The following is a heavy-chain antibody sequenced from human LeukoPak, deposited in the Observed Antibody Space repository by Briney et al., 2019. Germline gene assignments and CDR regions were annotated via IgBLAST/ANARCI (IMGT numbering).Heavy chain of an antibody. D-gene: IGHD3-10*01. Sequence: GGSLRLSCAASGFTFSSYSMNWVRQAPGKGLEWVSSISSSSSYIYYADSVKGRFTISRDNAKNSLYLQMNSLRAEDTAVYYCARAPRGLWFGEFLASFDYWGQGTLVTVSS. CDR2: ISSSSSYI. CDR1: GFTFSSYS. V-gene: IGHV3-21*01. CDR3: ARAPRGLWFGEFLASFDY. J-gene: IGHJ4*02.